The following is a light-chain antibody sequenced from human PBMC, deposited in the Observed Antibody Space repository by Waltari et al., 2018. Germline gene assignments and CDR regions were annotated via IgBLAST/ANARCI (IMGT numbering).Light chain of an antibody. CDR2: AAS. J-gene: IGKJ1*01. V-gene: IGKV1-39*01. CDR3: QQSYSTPWT. Sequence: DIQMTQAPSSLSASVGDSVTTTCRASQSISNYLNWYQQKPGKAPKLLIYAASSLQSGVPSRFSGSGSGTDFTLTISSLQPEDFATYYCQQSYSTPWTFGQGTKVEIK. CDR1: QSISNY.